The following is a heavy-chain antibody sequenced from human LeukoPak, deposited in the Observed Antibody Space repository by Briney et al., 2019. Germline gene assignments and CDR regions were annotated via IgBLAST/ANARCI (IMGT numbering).Heavy chain of an antibody. J-gene: IGHJ3*02. CDR1: GGSISSYY. V-gene: IGHV4-59*01. CDR3: AREGKDAFDI. Sequence: SETPSLTCTVSGGSISSYYWSWIRQPPGKGLEWIGYIYYSGSTNYNPSLKSRVTISVDTSKNQFSLKLSSVTAADTAVYYCAREGKDAFDIWGQGTMVTVSS. CDR2: IYYSGST.